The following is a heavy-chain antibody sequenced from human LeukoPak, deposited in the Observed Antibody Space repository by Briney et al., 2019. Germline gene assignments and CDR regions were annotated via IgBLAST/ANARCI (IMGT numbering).Heavy chain of an antibody. V-gene: IGHV3-23*01. CDR1: GFTFSSYA. D-gene: IGHD3-10*01. CDR2: ISGSGGST. CDR3: ARDEYYGSGSYQYYFDY. Sequence: GGSLRLSCAASGFTFSSYAMSWVRQAPGKGLEWVSGISGSGGSTYYADSVKGRFTISRDNSKNTLYLQMNSLRAEDTAVYYCARDEYYGSGSYQYYFDYWGQGTLVTVSS. J-gene: IGHJ4*02.